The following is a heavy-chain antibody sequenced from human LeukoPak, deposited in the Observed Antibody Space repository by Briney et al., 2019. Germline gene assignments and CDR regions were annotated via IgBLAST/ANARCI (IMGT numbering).Heavy chain of an antibody. V-gene: IGHV3-30-3*01. CDR2: LLHDGSEK. D-gene: IGHD3-22*01. J-gene: IGHJ6*02. Sequence: GRSLRLSCAASGFTLSGFAMHWVRQAPGKGLEWVAVLLHDGSEKYYADSVKGRSTISRDTSKNMVYLQMNSLRAEETAVYYCARDLGGYGYYGMDVWGQGTTVTVSS. CDR1: GFTLSGFA. CDR3: ARDLGGYGYYGMDV.